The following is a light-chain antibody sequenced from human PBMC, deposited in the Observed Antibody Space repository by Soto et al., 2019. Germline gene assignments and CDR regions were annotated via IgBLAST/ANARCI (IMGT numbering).Light chain of an antibody. CDR2: GAS. J-gene: IGKJ1*01. V-gene: IGKV3-15*01. Sequence: EIVLTQSPGPLSLSPGERATLSCRASQSIRKNLGWYQHKPGQAPRLLIYGASTRATGIPARFSGSGSGTEFTLTISSLQSEDVAVYYCQQYNNRPQTFGQGTKVDI. CDR1: QSIRKN. CDR3: QQYNNRPQT.